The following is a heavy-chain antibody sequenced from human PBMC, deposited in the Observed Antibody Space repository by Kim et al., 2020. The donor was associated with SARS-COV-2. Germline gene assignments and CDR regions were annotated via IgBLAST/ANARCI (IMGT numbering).Heavy chain of an antibody. CDR2: ISRSGYSI. CDR1: GFTFSEYY. J-gene: IGHJ4*02. CDR3: ARGFASHFDY. Sequence: GGSLRLSCAASGFTFSEYYMSWIRQAPGKGLQWVAYISRSGYSIYYGDSVKGRFTVSRDNAKNSLFLQMNSLRVEDTAVYYCARGFASHFDYWGLGTPVTVSS. V-gene: IGHV3-11*01.